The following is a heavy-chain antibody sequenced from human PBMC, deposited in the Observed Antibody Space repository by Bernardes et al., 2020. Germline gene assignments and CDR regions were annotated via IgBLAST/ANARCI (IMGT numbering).Heavy chain of an antibody. J-gene: IGHJ4*02. CDR2: LNPNSGAT. Sequence: ASEKVSCKASGYTFTDYYVHWVRQAPGQGLEWMGWLNPNSGATNSAQKFQGWVTMTRDTSISTAYMELSRLTSDDTAVYYCARSMVTTVCYFDYWGQGTLVTVSS. CDR3: ARSMVTTVCYFDY. D-gene: IGHD4-17*01. CDR1: GYTFTDYY. V-gene: IGHV1-2*04.